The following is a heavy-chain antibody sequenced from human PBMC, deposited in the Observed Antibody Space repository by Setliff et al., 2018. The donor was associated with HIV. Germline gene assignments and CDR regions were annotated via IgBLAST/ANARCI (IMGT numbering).Heavy chain of an antibody. V-gene: IGHV4-31*03. CDR2: IHYSGST. Sequence: SETLSLTCTVSCGSINTRNNYWGWIRQHPGKGLEWIGYIHYSGSTYYNPSLKSRVTISVDTSKSQFSLKLSSVTAADTAVYYCACGAAAGTDYYYYYYMDVWGKGTTVTGSS. CDR3: ACGAAAGTDYYYYYYMDV. D-gene: IGHD6-13*01. J-gene: IGHJ6*03. CDR1: CGSINTRNNY.